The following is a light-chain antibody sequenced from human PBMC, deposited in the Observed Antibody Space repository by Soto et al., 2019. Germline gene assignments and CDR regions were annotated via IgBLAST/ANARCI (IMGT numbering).Light chain of an antibody. CDR1: SSDVGSYNL. CDR2: EGS. V-gene: IGLV2-23*01. CDR3: CSYAGTRIFYV. J-gene: IGLJ1*01. Sequence: QSALTQPASVSGSPGQSITISCSGTSSDVGSYNLVSWYQQDPGKAPKLMIYEGSKRPSGVSNRFSGSKSGNTASLTISGLQPEDEADYYCCSYAGTRIFYVFGTGTKATVL.